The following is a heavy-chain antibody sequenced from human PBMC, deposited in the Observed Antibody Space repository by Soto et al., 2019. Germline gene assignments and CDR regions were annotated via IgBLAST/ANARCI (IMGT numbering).Heavy chain of an antibody. CDR2: INPNSGGT. CDR1: GYTLTGYY. CDR3: ARACPDYDFWGGYYRRPYYYYYGMDV. D-gene: IGHD3-3*01. Sequence: GASVKVSCKASGYTLTGYYMHWVRQAPGQGLEWMGWINPNSGGTNYAQKFQGWVTMTRDTSISTAYMELSRLRSDDTAVYYCARACPDYDFWGGYYRRPYYYYYGMDVWGQGTTVTVSS. J-gene: IGHJ6*02. V-gene: IGHV1-2*04.